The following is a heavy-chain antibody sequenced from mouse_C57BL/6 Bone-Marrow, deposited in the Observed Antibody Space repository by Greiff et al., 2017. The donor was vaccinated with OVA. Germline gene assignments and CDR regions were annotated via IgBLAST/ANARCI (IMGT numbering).Heavy chain of an antibody. CDR2: INPNNGGT. CDR1: GYTFTDYY. J-gene: IGHJ2*01. D-gene: IGHD2-5*01. CDR3: ARPPHSNYRYYFDY. V-gene: IGHV1-26*01. Sequence: EVQLQQSGPELVKPGASVKISCKASGYTFTDYYMNWVKQSHGKSLEWIGDINPNNGGTSYNQKFKGKATLTVDKSSSTAYMELRSLTSEDSAVYYCARPPHSNYRYYFDYWGQGTTLTVSS.